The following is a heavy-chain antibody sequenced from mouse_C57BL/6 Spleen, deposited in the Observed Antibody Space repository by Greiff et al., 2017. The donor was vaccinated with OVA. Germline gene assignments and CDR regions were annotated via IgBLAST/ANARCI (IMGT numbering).Heavy chain of an antibody. Sequence: EVKLMESGAGLVKPGGSLKLSCAASGFTFSSYAMSWVRQTPEKRLEWVAYISSGGDYIYYADTVKGRFTISRDNARNTLYLQMSSLKSEDTAMYYCTRAPMITTGYFDVWGTGTTVTVSS. J-gene: IGHJ1*03. CDR1: GFTFSSYA. V-gene: IGHV5-9-1*02. D-gene: IGHD2-4*01. CDR2: ISSGGDYI. CDR3: TRAPMITTGYFDV.